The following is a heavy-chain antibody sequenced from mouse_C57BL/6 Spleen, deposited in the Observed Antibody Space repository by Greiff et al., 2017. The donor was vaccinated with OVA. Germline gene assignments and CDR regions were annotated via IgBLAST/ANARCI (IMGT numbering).Heavy chain of an antibody. D-gene: IGHD2-2*01. J-gene: IGHJ1*03. CDR3: ARWLRYFDV. CDR2: IDPSDSYT. Sequence: QVQLQQPGAELVMPGASVKLSCKASGYTFTSYWMHWVKQRPGQGLEWIGEIDPSDSYTNYNQKFKGKSTLSVDKSSSTAYMQLSSLTSEDSAVYYCARWLRYFDVWGTGTTVTVSS. CDR1: GYTFTSYW. V-gene: IGHV1-69*01.